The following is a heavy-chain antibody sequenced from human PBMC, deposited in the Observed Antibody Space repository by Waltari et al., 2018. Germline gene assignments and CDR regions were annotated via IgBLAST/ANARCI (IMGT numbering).Heavy chain of an antibody. J-gene: IGHJ4*02. Sequence: QVQLVESGGGVVQPGGSLRLSCAASGFTFSSYGMHWVRQAPGKGLEWVAFIRYDGSNKYYADSVKGRFTISRDNSKNTLYLQMNSLRAEDTAVYYCAKPTAMVRFDYWGQGTLVTVSS. CDR1: GFTFSSYG. CDR2: IRYDGSNK. CDR3: AKPTAMVRFDY. D-gene: IGHD5-18*01. V-gene: IGHV3-30*02.